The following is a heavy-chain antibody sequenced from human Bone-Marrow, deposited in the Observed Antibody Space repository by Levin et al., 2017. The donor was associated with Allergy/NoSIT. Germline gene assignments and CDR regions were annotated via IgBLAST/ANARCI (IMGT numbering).Heavy chain of an antibody. J-gene: IGHJ4*02. Sequence: PSETLSLTCTVSGGSISSSSYYWGWIRQPPGKGLEWIGSIYYSGSTYYNPSLKSRVTISVDTSKNQFSLKLSSVTAADTAVYYCARQRGLYSSGGYLWGYWGQGTLVTVSS. CDR3: ARQRGLYSSGGYLWGY. D-gene: IGHD6-19*01. CDR2: IYYSGST. CDR1: GGSISSSSYY. V-gene: IGHV4-39*01.